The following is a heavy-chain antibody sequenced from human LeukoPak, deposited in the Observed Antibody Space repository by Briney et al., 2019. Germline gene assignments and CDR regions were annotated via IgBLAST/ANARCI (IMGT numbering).Heavy chain of an antibody. D-gene: IGHD4-17*01. V-gene: IGHV3-11*01. CDR1: GFTFSDYY. Sequence: GGSLRLSCAASGFTFSDYYMSWIRQAPGKGLEWVSHISSSTNTIYYADSVKGRFTISRDNAKNSLFLQMNSLRAEDTAVYYCARGSTVTTLVYYYGMDVWGQGTTVTVSS. J-gene: IGHJ6*02. CDR2: ISSSTNTI. CDR3: ARGSTVTTLVYYYGMDV.